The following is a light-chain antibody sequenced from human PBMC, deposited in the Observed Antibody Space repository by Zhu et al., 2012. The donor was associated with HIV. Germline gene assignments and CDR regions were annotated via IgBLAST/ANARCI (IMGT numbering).Light chain of an antibody. Sequence: IVMTQSPATLSVSSGEGATLSCRISQSVGSNLAWYQQKPGQPPRLLIYSASRRVTGIPDRFSGSGSGTDFTLTISRLEPEDFAVYYCQHYVPSPMYTFGQGTKLEIK. J-gene: IGKJ2*01. V-gene: IGKV3-20*01. CDR1: QSVGSN. CDR2: SAS. CDR3: QHYVPSPMYT.